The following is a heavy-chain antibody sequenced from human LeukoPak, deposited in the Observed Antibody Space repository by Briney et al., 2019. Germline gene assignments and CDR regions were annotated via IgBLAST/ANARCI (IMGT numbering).Heavy chain of an antibody. CDR3: ARGHCTNGVCYPIPFDY. CDR1: GGSISSSY. J-gene: IGHJ4*02. D-gene: IGHD2-8*01. V-gene: IGHV4-59*01. Sequence: SETLSLTCTVSGGSISSSYWSWIRQPPGKRLEWIGYIYYSGSPNYNPPLKSRVTISVDTSKNQFSLKLSSVTAADTAVYYCARGHCTNGVCYPIPFDYWGQGTLVTVSS. CDR2: IYYSGSP.